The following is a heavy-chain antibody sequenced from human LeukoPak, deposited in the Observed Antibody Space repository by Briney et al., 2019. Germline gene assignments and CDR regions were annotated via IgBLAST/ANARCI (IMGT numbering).Heavy chain of an antibody. Sequence: GGSLRLSCAASGFTISNYAMSWVRQAPGKGLEWVSVVSGSGETTYYADSVKGRFTISRDNSKNTLYLQMNSLRAEDTAQYYCAKDGSSGIAAAADVFAIWGQGTTVIVSS. CDR2: VSGSGETT. D-gene: IGHD6-13*01. CDR1: GFTISNYA. CDR3: AKDGSSGIAAAADVFAI. V-gene: IGHV3-23*01. J-gene: IGHJ3*02.